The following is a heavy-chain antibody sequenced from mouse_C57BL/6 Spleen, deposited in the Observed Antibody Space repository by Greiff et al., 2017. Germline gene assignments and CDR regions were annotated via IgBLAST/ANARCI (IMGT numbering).Heavy chain of an antibody. CDR1: GYAFSSSW. CDR2: IYPGDGDT. V-gene: IGHV1-82*01. D-gene: IGHD2-1*01. J-gene: IGHJ1*03. CDR3: ARSYGNYGWYFDV. Sequence: QVQLQQSGPELVKPGASVKISCKASGYAFSSSWMNWVKQRPGKGLEWIGRIYPGDGDTNYNGKFKGKATLTADKSSSTAYMQLSSLTSEDSAVYCCARSYGNYGWYFDVWGTGTTVTVSS.